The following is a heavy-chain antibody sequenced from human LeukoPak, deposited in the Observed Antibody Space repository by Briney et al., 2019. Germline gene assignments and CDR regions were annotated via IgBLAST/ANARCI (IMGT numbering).Heavy chain of an antibody. V-gene: IGHV1-18*01. CDR1: GYTFTGYG. CDR3: ARHSTASYYYYYMDV. Sequence: ASVKVSCKASGYTFTGYGISWVRQAPGQGLEWMGWISAYNGNTKYAQKLQGRVTMTTDTSTSTGYMELRSLRSDDTAVYYCARHSTASYYYYYMDVWGKGTTVTVSS. J-gene: IGHJ6*03. CDR2: ISAYNGNT. D-gene: IGHD5-18*01.